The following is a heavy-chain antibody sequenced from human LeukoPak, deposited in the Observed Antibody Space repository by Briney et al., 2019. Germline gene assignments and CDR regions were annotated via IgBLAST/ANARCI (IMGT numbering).Heavy chain of an antibody. V-gene: IGHV1-8*03. Sequence: ASVKVSCKASGYTFTSYDINWVRQATGQGLEWMGWMNPNSGNTGYAQKFQGRVTITRNTSISTAYMELSSLRSEDTAVYYCARGRSSGYHYYYYYMDVWGKGTTVTVSS. J-gene: IGHJ6*03. D-gene: IGHD3-22*01. CDR2: MNPNSGNT. CDR3: ARGRSSGYHYYYYYMDV. CDR1: GYTFTSYD.